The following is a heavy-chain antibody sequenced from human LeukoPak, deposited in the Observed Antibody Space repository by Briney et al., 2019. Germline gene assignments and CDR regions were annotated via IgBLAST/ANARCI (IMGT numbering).Heavy chain of an antibody. CDR1: GFTFSSYW. V-gene: IGHV3-7*01. CDR3: ARAPSNAHFDY. CDR2: IKQDGSEK. Sequence: GGSLRLSCAASGFTFSSYWMSWVRQAPGKGLEWVANIKQDGSEKYYVDSVKGRFTISRDNSSNTVYLQMNSLRAEDTAVYYCARAPSNAHFDYWGQGTLVTVSS. D-gene: IGHD3-3*02. J-gene: IGHJ4*02.